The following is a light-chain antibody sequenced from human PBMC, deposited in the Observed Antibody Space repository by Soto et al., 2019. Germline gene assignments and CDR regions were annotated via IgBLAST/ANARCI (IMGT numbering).Light chain of an antibody. CDR2: AAS. J-gene: IGKJ1*01. V-gene: IGKV1-39*01. CDR3: QQSYTTPRT. Sequence: DIQMTQSPSSLSASVGDRVTITCRASQSISSYLNWYQQKPGKAPKVLIYAASRLQSGAPSRFSGGGSGTDFTLTISSLQPEDFATYYCQQSYTTPRTFGQGTKVELK. CDR1: QSISSY.